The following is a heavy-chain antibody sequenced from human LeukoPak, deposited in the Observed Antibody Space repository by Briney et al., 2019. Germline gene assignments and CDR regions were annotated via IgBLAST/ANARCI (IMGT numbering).Heavy chain of an antibody. CDR1: GGSISSGGYY. CDR3: ARDHDSSDAFDI. V-gene: IGHV4-31*03. D-gene: IGHD3-22*01. CDR2: IYYSGGT. Sequence: PSQTLSLTCTVSGGSISSGGYYWSWIRQHPGKGLEWIGYIYYSGGTDYNPSLKSRVIISVDTSKKQFSLKLSSVTAADTAVYYCARDHDSSDAFDIWGQGTMVTVSS. J-gene: IGHJ3*02.